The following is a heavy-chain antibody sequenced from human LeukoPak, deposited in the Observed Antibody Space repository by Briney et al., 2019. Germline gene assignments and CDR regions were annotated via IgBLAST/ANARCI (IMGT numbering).Heavy chain of an antibody. CDR3: ARGILLWFGELTHNWFDP. D-gene: IGHD3-10*01. Sequence: SETLSLTCTVSGGSISSSSYYWGWIRQPPGKGLEWIGSIYYSGSTYYNPSLKSRVTISVDTSKNQFSLKLSSVTAADTAVYYCARGILLWFGELTHNWFDPWGQGTLVTVSS. CDR2: IYYSGST. J-gene: IGHJ5*02. CDR1: GGSISSSSYY. V-gene: IGHV4-39*07.